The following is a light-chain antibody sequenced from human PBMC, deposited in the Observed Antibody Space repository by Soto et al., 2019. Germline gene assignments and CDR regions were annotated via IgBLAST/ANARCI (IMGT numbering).Light chain of an antibody. CDR3: QQSYKILT. CDR1: DNIGSN. CDR2: AAS. J-gene: IGKJ4*01. Sequence: DIQRTQSPASLSASVGDRVTITCRASDNIGSNLNWYQHQTGTAPKLLIYAASSLQGGVPSRFSGSGYGTQFTLTISGLQTEDFATYYCQQSYKILTFGGGTWVDI. V-gene: IGKV1-39*01.